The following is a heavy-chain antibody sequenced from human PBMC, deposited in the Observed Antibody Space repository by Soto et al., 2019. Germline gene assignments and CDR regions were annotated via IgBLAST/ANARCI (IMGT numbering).Heavy chain of an antibody. D-gene: IGHD2-15*01. J-gene: IGHJ6*02. Sequence: ASVKVSCKASGGTFSSYAISWVRQAPGQGLEWMGGIIPILGIANYAQKFQGRVTITADKSTSTAYMELSSLRSEDTAVYYCARGACSGGSCYSYYYGMDVWGQGTTVTVSS. CDR2: IIPILGIA. CDR1: GGTFSSYA. V-gene: IGHV1-69*10. CDR3: ARGACSGGSCYSYYYGMDV.